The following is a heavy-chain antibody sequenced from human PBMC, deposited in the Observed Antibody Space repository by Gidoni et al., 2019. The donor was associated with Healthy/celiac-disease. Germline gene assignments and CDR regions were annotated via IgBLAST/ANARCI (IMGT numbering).Heavy chain of an antibody. J-gene: IGHJ3*02. V-gene: IGHV3-48*03. D-gene: IGHD2-15*01. CDR2: ISSSGSNK. CDR1: GFTFSSYE. Sequence: EVQLVESGGGLVQPGGSLRLSCAASGFTFSSYEMNWVRQAPGKGLEWVSYISSSGSNKYYADSVKGRFTISRDKAKNSLYLQMNSLRAEDTAVYYCARAGLVAAFDIWGQGTMVTVSS. CDR3: ARAGLVAAFDI.